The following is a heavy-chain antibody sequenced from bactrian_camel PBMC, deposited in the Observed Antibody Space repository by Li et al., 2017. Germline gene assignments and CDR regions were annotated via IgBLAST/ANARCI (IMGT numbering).Heavy chain of an antibody. V-gene: IGHV3S26*01. CDR3: AGNRRGAYWDRAERYDFHY. Sequence: HVQLVESGGGSVQTGGSLRLSCRASGSAYTRYCMGWLRQSPGKEREGVATINSDGTPKYADSVKGRFTISKDNAENTLYLEMNSLKPEDTAMYYCAGNRRGAYWDRAERYDFHYWGQGTQVTVS. J-gene: IGHJ6*01. CDR2: INSDGTP. CDR1: GSAYTRYC. D-gene: IGHD1*01.